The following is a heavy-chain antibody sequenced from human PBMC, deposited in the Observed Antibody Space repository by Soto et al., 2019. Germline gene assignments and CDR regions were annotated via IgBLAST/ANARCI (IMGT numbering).Heavy chain of an antibody. CDR3: ARLVSRAVALFDY. D-gene: IGHD6-19*01. Sequence: PSETLSLTCPVSGGSISSSSYYWGWIRQPPGKGLEWIGSIYYSGSTYYNPSLKSRVTISVDTSKNQFSLKLSSVTAADTAVYYCARLVSRAVALFDYWGQGTLVTVSS. CDR2: IYYSGST. CDR1: GGSISSSSYY. J-gene: IGHJ4*02. V-gene: IGHV4-39*01.